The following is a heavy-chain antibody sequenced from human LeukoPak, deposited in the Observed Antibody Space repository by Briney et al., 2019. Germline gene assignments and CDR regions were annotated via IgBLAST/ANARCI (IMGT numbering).Heavy chain of an antibody. CDR1: GFTFSSYE. CDR2: ISSNGSTI. CDR3: ARGAPYYYDSSGYIL. V-gene: IGHV3-48*03. J-gene: IGHJ4*02. Sequence: GGSLRLSCAASGFTFSSYEMNWVRQAPGKGLEWVSYISSNGSTIYYADSVKGRFTISRDNAKNSLYLQMNSLRAEDTAVYYCARGAPYYYDSSGYILWGQGTLVTVSS. D-gene: IGHD3-22*01.